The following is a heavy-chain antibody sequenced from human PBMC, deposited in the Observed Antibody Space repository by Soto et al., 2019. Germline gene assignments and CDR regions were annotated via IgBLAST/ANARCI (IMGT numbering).Heavy chain of an antibody. D-gene: IGHD3-10*01. Sequence: PSETLSLTCAVYGGSFSGYYWSWIRQPPGKGLEWIGEINHSGSTNYNPSLKSRVTISVDTSKNQFSLKLSSVTAADTAVYYCASRGVLLWFGEPFDYWGQGTLVTVSS. V-gene: IGHV4-34*01. CDR1: GGSFSGYY. J-gene: IGHJ4*02. CDR3: ASRGVLLWFGEPFDY. CDR2: INHSGST.